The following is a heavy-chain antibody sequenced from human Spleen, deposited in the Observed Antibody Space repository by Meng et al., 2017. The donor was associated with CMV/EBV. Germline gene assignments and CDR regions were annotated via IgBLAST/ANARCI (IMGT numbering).Heavy chain of an antibody. V-gene: IGHV1-2*02. J-gene: IGHJ6*02. CDR3: ARGDAGSNYYGMDV. CDR2: INPNSGGT. Sequence: ASVKVSCKASGYTFTGYYMHWVRQAPVQGLEWMGWINPNSGGTNYAQKFQGRVTMTRDTSISTAYMDLSRLRSDDTAVFYCARGDAGSNYYGMDVWGQGTTVTVSS. CDR1: GYTFTGYY. D-gene: IGHD6-13*01.